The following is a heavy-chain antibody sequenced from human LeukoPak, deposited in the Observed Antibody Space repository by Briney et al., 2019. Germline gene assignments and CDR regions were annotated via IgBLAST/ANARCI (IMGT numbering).Heavy chain of an antibody. Sequence: GGSLRLSCAASGFTFSSNTMRWVRQAPGKGLEWVSTVSGSGGSTYYADFVKGRFTISRDNSKNTLYLQMSSLRAEDTAVYYCVNLPHQLGDFDYWGQGTLVTVSS. CDR3: VNLPHQLGDFDY. V-gene: IGHV3-23*01. CDR1: GFTFSSNT. D-gene: IGHD3-16*01. J-gene: IGHJ4*02. CDR2: VSGSGGST.